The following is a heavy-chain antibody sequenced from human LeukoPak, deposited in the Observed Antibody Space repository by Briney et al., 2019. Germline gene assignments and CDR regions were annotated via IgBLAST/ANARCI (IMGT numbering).Heavy chain of an antibody. CDR2: ISYDGSNQ. J-gene: IGHJ4*02. Sequence: PGRSLRLSCAASGFTFSSYGMHWVRQAPGKGLEWVAVISYDGSNQYHADSVKGRFTISRDNSKNTLYLQMNSLRAEDTAVYYCVKGAVAARDYWGQGTLVTVSS. CDR1: GFTFSSYG. CDR3: VKGAVAARDY. D-gene: IGHD6-19*01. V-gene: IGHV3-30*18.